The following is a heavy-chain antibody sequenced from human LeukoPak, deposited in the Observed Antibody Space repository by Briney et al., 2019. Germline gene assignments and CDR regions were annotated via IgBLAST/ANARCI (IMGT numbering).Heavy chain of an antibody. J-gene: IGHJ4*02. CDR2: IKQDGSEK. V-gene: IGHV3-7*01. Sequence: GGSLRLSCAASGFTFSSYWMSWVRQAPGKGLEWAANIKQDGSEKYYVDSVKGRFTIFRDNAKNSLYLQMNSLRVEDTAVYYCASGGSDGTRYSSSWSPIDYWGQGTLVTVSS. CDR3: ASGGSDGTRYSSSWSPIDY. D-gene: IGHD6-13*01. CDR1: GFTFSSYW.